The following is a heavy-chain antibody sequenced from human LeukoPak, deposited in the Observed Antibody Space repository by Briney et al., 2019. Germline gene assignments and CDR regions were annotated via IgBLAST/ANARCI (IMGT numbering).Heavy chain of an antibody. Sequence: ASVKVSCKASVYTFTSYAMHWVRQAPGQRLEWMGWINAGNGNTKYSQKFQGRVTITRDTSADTAYMELSSLRSEDTAVYYCARLKYCTNGVCYAGFDYWGQGTLVTVSS. CDR2: INAGNGNT. CDR3: ARLKYCTNGVCYAGFDY. J-gene: IGHJ4*02. V-gene: IGHV1-3*01. CDR1: VYTFTSYA. D-gene: IGHD2-8*01.